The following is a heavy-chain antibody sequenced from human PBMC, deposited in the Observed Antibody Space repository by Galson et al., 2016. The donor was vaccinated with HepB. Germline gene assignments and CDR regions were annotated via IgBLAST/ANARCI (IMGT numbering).Heavy chain of an antibody. CDR2: IRPYNGDT. CDR1: GYGFSTYD. V-gene: IGHV1-18*01. CDR3: AVGTFYYAMDV. D-gene: IGHD1-1*01. Sequence: SVKVSCKASGYGFSTYDINWRRPAPGQGLEWMGWIRPYNGDTNSIQKFQGRVTMTTDTSTRTAYMELRTLRSDDTAVYYCAVGTFYYAMDVWGQGTTVTVSS. J-gene: IGHJ6*02.